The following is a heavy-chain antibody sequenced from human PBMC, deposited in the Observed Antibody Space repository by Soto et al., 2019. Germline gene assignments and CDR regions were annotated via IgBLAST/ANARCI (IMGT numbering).Heavy chain of an antibody. CDR2: IYYSGST. Sequence: SETLSLTCTVSGGSISSYYWSWIRQPPGKGLEWIGYIYYSGSTNYNPSLKSRVTISVDTSKNQFSLKLSSVTAADTAVYYCARCPRYSGSYWFDPWGQGTLVTVS. J-gene: IGHJ5*02. CDR3: ARCPRYSGSYWFDP. CDR1: GGSISSYY. V-gene: IGHV4-59*01. D-gene: IGHD1-26*01.